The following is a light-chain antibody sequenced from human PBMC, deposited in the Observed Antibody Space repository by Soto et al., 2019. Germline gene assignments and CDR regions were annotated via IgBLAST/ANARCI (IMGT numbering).Light chain of an antibody. V-gene: IGLV4-69*01. CDR2: LNSDGSH. Sequence: QLVLTQSPSASASLGASVKLTCTLSSGHSSYAIAWHQQQPEKGPRYLMKLNSDGSHSKGDGIPDRFSGSSPGAERYLTISSLQSEDEADYYCQTWGTGNVVFGGGTKLTVL. CDR3: QTWGTGNVV. J-gene: IGLJ2*01. CDR1: SGHSSYA.